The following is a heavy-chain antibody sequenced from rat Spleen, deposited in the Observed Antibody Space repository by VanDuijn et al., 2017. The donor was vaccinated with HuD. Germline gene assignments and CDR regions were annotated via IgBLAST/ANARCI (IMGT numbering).Heavy chain of an antibody. CDR2: ISYDGSST. V-gene: IGHV5-7*01. J-gene: IGHJ2*01. CDR1: GFTFSDYY. D-gene: IGHD1-1*01. CDR3: ARENYYSGDY. Sequence: EVQLVESDGGLVQPGRSVKLSCAASGFTFSDYYMAWVRQAPKKGLEWVATISYDGSSTYYRDSVKGRFTISRDNAKSTLYLQMDSLRSEDTATYYCARENYYSGDYWGQGVMVTVSS.